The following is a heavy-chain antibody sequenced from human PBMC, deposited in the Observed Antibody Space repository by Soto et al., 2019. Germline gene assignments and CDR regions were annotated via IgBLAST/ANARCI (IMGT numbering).Heavy chain of an antibody. CDR2: ISCSGGST. CDR3: AKGLYSIGWHIHPKVX. D-gene: IGHD6-19*01. Sequence: PEGSLRLSCAASGFTYSSYAMSWVRQAPGKGLEWVSAISCSGGSTYYAYSVKVRFTISIDNSNHTLYLQMNSLRAKDTAVYYCAKGLYSIGWHIHPKVXWGQGTLFTGS. V-gene: IGHV3-23*01. CDR1: GFTYSSYA. J-gene: IGHJ4*02.